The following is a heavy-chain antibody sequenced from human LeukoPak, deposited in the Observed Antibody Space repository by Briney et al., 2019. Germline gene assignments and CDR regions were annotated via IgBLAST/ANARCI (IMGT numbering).Heavy chain of an antibody. D-gene: IGHD2/OR15-2a*01. CDR1: GDSISSYY. Sequence: SETLSLTCTVSGDSISSYYWNWIRQPPGKGPEWIGYIYFSGSTNYNPSLKSRVTMSVDTSKNQFSLTLSSVTAADTAVYYCARGFYSEPFDYWGQGILVTVSS. V-gene: IGHV4-59*08. J-gene: IGHJ4*02. CDR2: IYFSGST. CDR3: ARGFYSEPFDY.